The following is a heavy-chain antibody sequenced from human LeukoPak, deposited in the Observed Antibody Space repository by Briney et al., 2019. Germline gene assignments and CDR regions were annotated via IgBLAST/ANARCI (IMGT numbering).Heavy chain of an antibody. D-gene: IGHD2-21*02. CDR1: GFTFSTYG. V-gene: IGHV3-30*18. CDR3: AKAPRRGDGPTIIQSYLDF. Sequence: GGSLRLSCAASGFTFSTYGMHWVRQAPGKGLEWVADISIDGSNTYYADSVRGRFTISRDNSKNTLYLQMNSLRTEDTAVYYCAKAPRRGDGPTIIQSYLDFWGQGTLVTASS. J-gene: IGHJ4*02. CDR2: ISIDGSNT.